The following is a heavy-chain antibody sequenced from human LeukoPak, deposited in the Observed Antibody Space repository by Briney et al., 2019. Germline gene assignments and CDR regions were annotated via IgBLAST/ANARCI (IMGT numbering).Heavy chain of an antibody. J-gene: IGHJ4*02. CDR2: IYSNGDT. CDR1: GGSISGYY. Sequence: SETLSLTCTVSGGSISGYYWSWIRQPAGQGLKWIGRIYSNGDTRYNPSLKSRVTMSVDTSKNQLSLRLGPVTAADTAVYYCARAAGAAGGQYFDYWGQGTLVTVSS. V-gene: IGHV4-4*07. CDR3: ARAAGAAGGQYFDY. D-gene: IGHD6-13*01.